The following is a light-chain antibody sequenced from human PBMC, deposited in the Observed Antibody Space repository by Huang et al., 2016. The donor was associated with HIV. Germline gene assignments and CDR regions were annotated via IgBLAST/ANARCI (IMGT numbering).Light chain of an antibody. CDR3: QQYNNWPPYT. CDR2: GAS. V-gene: IGKV3-15*01. J-gene: IGKJ2*01. Sequence: IVMTQSPATLSVSPGERATLSCRASQSINSNLAWYQQKPGQAPRLLIYGASTRATGIPARLRGSGSGTEFTLTISSLQSEDFAVYYCQQYNNWPPYTFGQGTKLEIK. CDR1: QSINSN.